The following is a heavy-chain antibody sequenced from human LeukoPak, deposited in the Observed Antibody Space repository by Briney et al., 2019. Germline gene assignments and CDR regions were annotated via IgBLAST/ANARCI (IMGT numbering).Heavy chain of an antibody. D-gene: IGHD2-2*01. Sequence: GGSLRLSCAASGFTFSSYSMNWVRQAPGKGLEWVSSISSSSSYIYYADSVKGRFTISRDNAKNSLYLQMNSLRAEDTAVYYCARAPYCSSTSCYARWFDPWGQGTLVTVSS. V-gene: IGHV3-21*01. J-gene: IGHJ5*02. CDR2: ISSSSSYI. CDR3: ARAPYCSSTSCYARWFDP. CDR1: GFTFSSYS.